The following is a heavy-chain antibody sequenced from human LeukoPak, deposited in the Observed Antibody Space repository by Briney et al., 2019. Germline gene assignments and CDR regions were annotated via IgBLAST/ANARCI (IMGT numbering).Heavy chain of an antibody. CDR3: ASAGVATDPQFDY. CDR2: MNPNSGNT. Sequence: ASVKVSCKASGYTFTSYDINWVRQATGQGLEWVGWMNPNSGNTGYAQKFQGRVTITRNTSISTAYMELSSLRSEDTAVYYCASAGVATDPQFDYWGQGTLVTVSS. D-gene: IGHD1-26*01. V-gene: IGHV1-8*03. CDR1: GYTFTSYD. J-gene: IGHJ4*02.